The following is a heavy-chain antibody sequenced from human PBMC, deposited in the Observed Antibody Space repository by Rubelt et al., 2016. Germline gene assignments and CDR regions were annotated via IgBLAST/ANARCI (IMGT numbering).Heavy chain of an antibody. V-gene: IGHV3-21*01. CDR1: GFTFSIYS. Sequence: PGGSLRLSCAASGFTFSIYSVNWVRQAPGKGLEWVSSISSSSNYIYYADSVKGRFTISRDNAKNSLYLQMNSLRAEDTAVYYCALNSYDFWSGYFAAEYFQHWGQGTLVTVSS. D-gene: IGHD3-3*01. CDR3: ALNSYDFWSGYFAAEYFQH. CDR2: ISSSSNYI. J-gene: IGHJ1*01.